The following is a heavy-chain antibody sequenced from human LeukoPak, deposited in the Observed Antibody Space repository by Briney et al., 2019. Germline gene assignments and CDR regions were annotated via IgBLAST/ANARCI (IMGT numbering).Heavy chain of an antibody. Sequence: SETLSLTCAVYGGSFSGYYWSWIRQPPGKGLEWIGEINHSGSTNYNPSLKSRVTISVDTSKNQFSLKLSSVTAADTAVYYCARHAWVVVPAAIENWFDPWGQGTLVTVSS. CDR1: GGSFSGYY. CDR3: ARHAWVVVPAAIENWFDP. CDR2: INHSGST. V-gene: IGHV4-34*01. D-gene: IGHD2-2*01. J-gene: IGHJ5*02.